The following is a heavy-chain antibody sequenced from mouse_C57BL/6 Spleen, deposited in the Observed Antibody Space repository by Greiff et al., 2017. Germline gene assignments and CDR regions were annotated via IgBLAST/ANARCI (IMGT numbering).Heavy chain of an antibody. Sequence: VQLQQSGAELVRPGASVKLSCTASGFNIKDDYMHWVKQRPEQGLEWIGWIDPENGDTEYASKFQGKATITADTSSNTAYLQLSSLTYEDTAVYYCTIQGAVAWGQGTLVTVSA. CDR1: GFNIKDDY. D-gene: IGHD1-1*01. J-gene: IGHJ3*01. V-gene: IGHV14-4*01. CDR3: TIQGAVA. CDR2: IDPENGDT.